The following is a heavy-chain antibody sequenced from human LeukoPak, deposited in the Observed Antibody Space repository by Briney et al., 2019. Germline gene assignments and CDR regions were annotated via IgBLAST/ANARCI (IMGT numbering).Heavy chain of an antibody. V-gene: IGHV4-4*02. J-gene: IGHJ6*02. CDR2: IYHTGIT. Sequence: SGTLSLTCAVSGDSISSNNWWTWVRQPPGKGLEWIGAIYHTGITDNNPSLKSRVSLSVDKSKNQFSLKLFSVTAADTAVYYCARDRSGMGVWGQGTTVTVSS. CDR3: ARDRSGMGV. CDR1: GDSISSNNW.